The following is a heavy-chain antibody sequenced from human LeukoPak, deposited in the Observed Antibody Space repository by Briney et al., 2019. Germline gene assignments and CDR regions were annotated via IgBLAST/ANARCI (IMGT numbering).Heavy chain of an antibody. J-gene: IGHJ4*02. Sequence: SETLSLTCTVSGGSISSSSYYWGWIRQPPGKGLEGIGSIYYSGSTYYNPSLKSRVTISVGTSKNQFSLKLSSVTAADAAVYYCAREAGGYDSVGDYWGQGTLVTVSS. CDR3: AREAGGYDSVGDY. D-gene: IGHD5-12*01. V-gene: IGHV4-39*07. CDR2: IYYSGST. CDR1: GGSISSSSYY.